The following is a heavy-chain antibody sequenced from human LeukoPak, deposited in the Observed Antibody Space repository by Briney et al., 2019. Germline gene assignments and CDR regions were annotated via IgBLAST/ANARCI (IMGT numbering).Heavy chain of an antibody. D-gene: IGHD3-22*01. CDR2: ISGSGDRP. CDR1: GSSLRSHA. Sequence: PGGSLRPSCPASGSSLRSHALSWARQAPGKGLEWVSAISGSGDRPYSTDSVKGRFTISRDNYKNTLYLQMNSLRAEDTAVYYCAKRNDDSSNYYSNFVCWGQGTLVTVSS. CDR3: AKRNDDSSNYYSNFVC. V-gene: IGHV3-23*01. J-gene: IGHJ4*02.